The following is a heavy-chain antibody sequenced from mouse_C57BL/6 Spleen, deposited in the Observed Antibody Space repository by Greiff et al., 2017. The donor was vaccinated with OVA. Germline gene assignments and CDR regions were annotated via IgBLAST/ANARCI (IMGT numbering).Heavy chain of an antibody. D-gene: IGHD2-10*01. Sequence: EVQLQQSGPELVKPGASVKISCKASGYTFTDYYMNWVKQSHGKSLEWIGDINPNNGGTSYNQKFKGKATLTVDKSSSTAYMELRSLTSEDSAVYYCARRSSYGNYRYFDVWGTGTTVTVSS. CDR3: ARRSSYGNYRYFDV. V-gene: IGHV1-26*01. J-gene: IGHJ1*03. CDR2: INPNNGGT. CDR1: GYTFTDYY.